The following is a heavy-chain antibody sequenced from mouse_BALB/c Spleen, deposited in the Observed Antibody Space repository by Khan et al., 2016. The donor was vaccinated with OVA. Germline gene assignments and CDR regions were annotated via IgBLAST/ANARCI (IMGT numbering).Heavy chain of an antibody. Sequence: QVQLQQPGPELVKPGASVKMSCKASGYTFTDYVMNWVKQRTGQGLEWIGQIYPGSDSTYYNEKFKGKATLTADRSSSTAYMQLSSLTSEDAAVYVCARAGWDVFAYWGQGTLVTVSA. V-gene: IGHV1-77*01. J-gene: IGHJ3*01. CDR3: ARAGWDVFAY. CDR1: GYTFTDYV. CDR2: IYPGSDST. D-gene: IGHD4-1*01.